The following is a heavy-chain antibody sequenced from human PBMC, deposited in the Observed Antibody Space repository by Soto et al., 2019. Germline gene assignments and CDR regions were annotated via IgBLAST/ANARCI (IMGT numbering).Heavy chain of an antibody. J-gene: IGHJ6*02. V-gene: IGHV3-21*01. CDR2: ISSSSSYI. CDR3: ARDIGFGEDGVYYHYYGMDV. CDR1: GFTFSSYS. D-gene: IGHD3-10*01. Sequence: PGGSLRLSCAASGFTFSSYSMNWVRQAPGKGLEWVSSISSSSSYIYYADSVKGRFTISRDNAKNSLYLQMNSLRAEDTAVYYCARDIGFGEDGVYYHYYGMDVWGQGTTVTVAS.